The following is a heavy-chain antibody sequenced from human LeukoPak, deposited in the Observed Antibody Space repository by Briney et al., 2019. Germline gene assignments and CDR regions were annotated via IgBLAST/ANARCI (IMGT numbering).Heavy chain of an antibody. CDR2: IFGDGPGL. V-gene: IGHV3-21*06. CDR1: GFSFSASS. J-gene: IGHJ4*02. Sequence: PGGSLRLSCEASGFSFSASSMNWVRPAPGKGLEWVSSIFGDGPGLYYADSVKGRFTISRDNGKNSVYLEMNSLRDDDTAVYYCTREGGSTDAGFWGQGTLVTVSS. CDR3: TREGGSTDAGF. D-gene: IGHD5/OR15-5a*01.